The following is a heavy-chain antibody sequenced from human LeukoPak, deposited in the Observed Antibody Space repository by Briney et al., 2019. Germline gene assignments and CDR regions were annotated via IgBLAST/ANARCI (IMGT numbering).Heavy chain of an antibody. CDR3: ARGLGLVILGDAHDV. Sequence: GGSLRLSCAASGFTFSTYWMSWVRQAPGKGLEWVANIKQDGSEKYYADSVKGRFTISRDSPKNTLYLQMNNLRAEDTAVYYCARGLGLVILGDAHDVWGQGTVVSVSS. J-gene: IGHJ3*01. D-gene: IGHD3/OR15-3a*01. V-gene: IGHV3-7*04. CDR2: IKQDGSEK. CDR1: GFTFSTYW.